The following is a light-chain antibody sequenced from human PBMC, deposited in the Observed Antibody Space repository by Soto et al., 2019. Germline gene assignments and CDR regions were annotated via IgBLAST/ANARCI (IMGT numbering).Light chain of an antibody. J-gene: IGLJ2*01. CDR1: SSNIGSNT. V-gene: IGLV1-44*01. Sequence: QSVLTQPPSASGTPGQRVTISCSGSSSNIGSNTVNWYQQLPGTALKLLMHSNNQRPSGVPDRFSGSKSGTSAALAISGLQSEDKTDYYCAAWDDSLNGVVFGGGTKLTVL. CDR3: AAWDDSLNGVV. CDR2: SNN.